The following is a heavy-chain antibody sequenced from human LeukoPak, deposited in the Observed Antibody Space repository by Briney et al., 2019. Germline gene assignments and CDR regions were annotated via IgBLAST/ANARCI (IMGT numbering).Heavy chain of an antibody. D-gene: IGHD6-19*01. CDR1: GFTFSSYS. Sequence: GGSLRLSCAASGFTFSSYSMNWVRQAPGKGLEWVSSISSSSSYIYYADSVKGRFTISRDNAKNSLYLQMNSLRAEDTAVYYCARGLPQWLVPGWFDPWAQGTLVSVSS. CDR2: ISSSSSYI. J-gene: IGHJ5*02. CDR3: ARGLPQWLVPGWFDP. V-gene: IGHV3-21*01.